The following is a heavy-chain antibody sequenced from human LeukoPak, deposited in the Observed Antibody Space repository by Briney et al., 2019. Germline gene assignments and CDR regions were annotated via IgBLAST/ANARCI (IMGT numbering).Heavy chain of an antibody. Sequence: PGGPLRLSCAASGFTFSNYGMHWVRQAPGKGLEWVAVVSSDGSIGYYADSLRGRFTVSRDNSKNTMFLQFNTLRQEDTAVYYCTREGMGTTFSAWFEPWGQGTLVTVSS. CDR1: GFTFSNYG. J-gene: IGHJ5*02. V-gene: IGHV3-30*03. CDR3: TREGMGTTFSAWFEP. CDR2: VSSDGSIG. D-gene: IGHD1-7*01.